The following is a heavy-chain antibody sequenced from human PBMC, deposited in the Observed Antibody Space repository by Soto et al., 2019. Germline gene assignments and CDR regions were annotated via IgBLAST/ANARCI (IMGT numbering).Heavy chain of an antibody. CDR1: GFTFSNYW. V-gene: IGHV3-7*01. D-gene: IGHD2-2*01. Sequence: LRLSCAASGFTFSNYWMNWVRQVPGKGLEWVANIKEDGSEKYFLDSVKGRFTISRDNAENSLYLRMNSLRAEDSAVYYCARDLGRTAAGYYYYYAMDVWGQGTTVTVS. CDR3: ARDLGRTAAGYYYYYAMDV. J-gene: IGHJ6*02. CDR2: IKEDGSEK.